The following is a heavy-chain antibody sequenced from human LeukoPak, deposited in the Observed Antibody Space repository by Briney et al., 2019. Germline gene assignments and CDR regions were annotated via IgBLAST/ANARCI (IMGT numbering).Heavy chain of an antibody. CDR2: INRDGSGK. V-gene: IGHV3-7*04. CDR3: ARVQTGTANWFDP. CDR1: GFTLSTYW. Sequence: TGESLRLSCAASGFTLSTYWMSWVRQAPGKGLEWVANINRDGSGKYYVDSVRGRFTISRDNAKNSLYLQMNSLRAEDTAVYYCARVQTGTANWFDPWGQGTLVTVSS. D-gene: IGHD1-1*01. J-gene: IGHJ5*02.